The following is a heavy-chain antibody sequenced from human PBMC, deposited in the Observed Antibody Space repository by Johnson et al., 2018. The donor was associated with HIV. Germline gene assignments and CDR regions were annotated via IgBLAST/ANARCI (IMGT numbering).Heavy chain of an antibody. CDR2: IKQDGNEE. V-gene: IGHV3-7*05. J-gene: IGHJ3*02. CDR1: GFTFSNYW. CDR3: ARDGVLCSPHYAFDI. Sequence: MQLVESGGNLVQPGGSLRLSCAASGFTFSNYWMSWVRQAPGKGLEWVANIKQDGNEEYYVDSLKGRFTIVRDNAENSLYLQMDNLRTEDTAVYYCARDGVLCSPHYAFDIWGQGTMVTVSS. D-gene: IGHD3-10*01.